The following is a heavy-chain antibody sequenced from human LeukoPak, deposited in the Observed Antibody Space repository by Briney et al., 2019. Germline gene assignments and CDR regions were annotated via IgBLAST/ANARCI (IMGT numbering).Heavy chain of an antibody. D-gene: IGHD3-3*01. J-gene: IGHJ3*02. Sequence: SETLSLTCSVSGGSISSYYWSWIRQPPGKGLECIGYIHYSGSTNYNPSLKSRVTISVDTSKNQFSLKLSSVTAADTAVYYCATTSTIFGVVIINAFDIWGQGTMVTVSS. CDR3: ATTSTIFGVVIINAFDI. CDR1: GGSISSYY. CDR2: IHYSGST. V-gene: IGHV4-59*08.